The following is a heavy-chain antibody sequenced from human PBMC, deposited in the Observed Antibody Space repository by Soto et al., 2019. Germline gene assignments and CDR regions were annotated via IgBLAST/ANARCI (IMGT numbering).Heavy chain of an antibody. V-gene: IGHV5-51*01. Sequence: GESLKISCQGIACNFNNYWIGWVRQTPGKGLEWMGLIYPGDSDTRYSPSFQGQVTISADKSVSTSYLHWNSLKSSDTGTYFCARSVGGSYYYHGMDVWGQGTSVP. CDR3: ARSVGGSYYYHGMDV. J-gene: IGHJ6*02. CDR2: IYPGDSDT. D-gene: IGHD1-26*01. CDR1: ACNFNNYW.